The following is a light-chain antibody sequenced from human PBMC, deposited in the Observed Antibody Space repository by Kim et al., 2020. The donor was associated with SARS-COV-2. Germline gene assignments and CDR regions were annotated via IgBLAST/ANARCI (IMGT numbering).Light chain of an antibody. CDR2: GAS. Sequence: ELVMTQSPATLSVSPGERATLSCRASQSVSGNLAWYQHRRGQAPRLLIYGASIRATGIPARFSGSGSGTEFTLTISSLQSEDFAVYYCQEYNTWRMYTFGQGTKLEI. CDR3: QEYNTWRMYT. CDR1: QSVSGN. V-gene: IGKV3-15*01. J-gene: IGKJ2*01.